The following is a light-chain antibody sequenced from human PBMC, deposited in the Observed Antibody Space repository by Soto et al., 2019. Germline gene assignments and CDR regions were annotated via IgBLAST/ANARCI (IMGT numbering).Light chain of an antibody. CDR2: GAS. V-gene: IGKV3-20*01. CDR1: QSVSNNY. CDR3: QQYGSSGT. J-gene: IGKJ1*01. Sequence: IVVTQSPGTLSLSQGERATLSCRASQSVSNNYLAWYQQKPGQAPWLLIYGASNRATGIPDRFSGSGSGTDFTLTISRLEPEDFAVYYCQQYGSSGTFGQGTKVDIK.